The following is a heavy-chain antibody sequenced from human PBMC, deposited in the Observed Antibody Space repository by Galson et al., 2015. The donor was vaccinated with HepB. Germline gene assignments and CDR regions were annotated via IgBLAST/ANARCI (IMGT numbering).Heavy chain of an antibody. Sequence: SLRLSCAASGFTFSSYAMSWVRQAPGKGLEWVSAISGSGGSTYYADSVKGRFTISRDNSKNTLYLQMNSLRAEDTAVYYCAKDPSGSLRAFDYWGQGTLVTVSS. CDR3: AKDPSGSLRAFDY. CDR2: ISGSGGST. D-gene: IGHD1-26*01. CDR1: GFTFSSYA. J-gene: IGHJ4*02. V-gene: IGHV3-23*01.